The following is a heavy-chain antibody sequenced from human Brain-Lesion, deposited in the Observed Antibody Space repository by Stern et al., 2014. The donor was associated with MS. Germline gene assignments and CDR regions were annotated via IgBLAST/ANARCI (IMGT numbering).Heavy chain of an antibody. J-gene: IGHJ6*02. CDR2: LSSNSGSI. CDR3: AKDIYDSSGFYYGVYYYGLDV. Sequence: VQLVESGGGLVQPGRSLRLSCAASGFPFDNYAMHLVRQAPGKGLECVSVLSSNSGSIGYADSGKGRFTISRDNAKNFLYLQMNSLRPEDTALYYCAKDIYDSSGFYYGVYYYGLDVWGQGTTVTVSS. V-gene: IGHV3-9*01. CDR1: GFPFDNYA. D-gene: IGHD3-22*01.